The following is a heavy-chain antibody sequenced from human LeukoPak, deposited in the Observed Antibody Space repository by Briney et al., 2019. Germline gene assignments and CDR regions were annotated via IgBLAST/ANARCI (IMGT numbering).Heavy chain of an antibody. CDR3: AKGAASPIRAYYYYYMDA. CDR1: GFTFDDYT. V-gene: IGHV3-43*01. J-gene: IGHJ6*03. Sequence: GGSLRLSCAASGFTFDDYTMHWVRQAPGKGLEWVSLISWDGGSTYYADSVKGRFTISRDNSKNSLYLQMNSLRTEDTALYYCAKGAASPIRAYYYYYMDAWGKGTTVTVSS. CDR2: ISWDGGST. D-gene: IGHD4-17*01.